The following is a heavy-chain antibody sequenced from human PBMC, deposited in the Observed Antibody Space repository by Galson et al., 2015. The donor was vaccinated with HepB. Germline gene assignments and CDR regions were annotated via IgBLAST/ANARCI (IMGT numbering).Heavy chain of an antibody. D-gene: IGHD6-13*01. CDR1: GYTFTSYY. CDR3: AREDQHSSAAGPSYYYYGMDV. J-gene: IGHJ6*02. CDR2: INPSGGST. Sequence: SVKVSCKASGYTFTSYYMHWVRQAPGQGLEWMGIINPSGGSTSYAQKFQGRVTMTRDTSTSTVYMELSSLRSEDTAVYYCAREDQHSSAAGPSYYYYGMDVWGQGTTVTVSS. V-gene: IGHV1-46*01.